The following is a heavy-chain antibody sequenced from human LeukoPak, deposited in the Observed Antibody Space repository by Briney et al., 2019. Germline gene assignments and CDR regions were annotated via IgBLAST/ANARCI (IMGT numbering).Heavy chain of an antibody. V-gene: IGHV3-7*01. J-gene: IGHJ4*02. CDR1: GFTFSSYW. Sequence: QPGWSLRLSCAASGFTFSSYWMSWVRQAPGKGVEWVANIKQDGSEKYYVDSVKGRFTISRDNAKNSLYLQMNGLRAEDTAVYYCARRRTTVTAYFDYWGQGTLVTVSS. CDR2: IKQDGSEK. D-gene: IGHD4-11*01. CDR3: ARRRTTVTAYFDY.